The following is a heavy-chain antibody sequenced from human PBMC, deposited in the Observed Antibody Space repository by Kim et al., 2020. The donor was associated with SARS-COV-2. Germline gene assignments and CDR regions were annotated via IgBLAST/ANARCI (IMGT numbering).Heavy chain of an antibody. V-gene: IGHV3-74*01. J-gene: IGHJ4*02. Sequence: GGSLRLSCAASGFTFSSYWMHWVRQAPGKGLVWVSRINSDGRSISYADSVKGRFTISRDNAKNTLYLQMNSLRAEDTALYYCARDSDAECSSNCYSRDFDYWGQGTLVTVSS. CDR3: ARDSDAECSSNCYSRDFDY. CDR2: INSDGRSI. CDR1: GFTFSSYW. D-gene: IGHD2-21*02.